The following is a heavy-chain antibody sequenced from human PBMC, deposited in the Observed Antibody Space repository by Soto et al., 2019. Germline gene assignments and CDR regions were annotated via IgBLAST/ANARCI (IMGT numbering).Heavy chain of an antibody. J-gene: IGHJ5*02. V-gene: IGHV3-23*01. CDR3: AKAFQGDIVVVPAAIADP. Sequence: GGSLRLSCAASGFTFSSYAMSWVRQAPGKGLEWVSAISGSGGSTYYADSVKGRFTISRDNSKNTLYLQMNSLRAEDTAVYYCAKAFQGDIVVVPAAIADPWGQGSLVTVSS. CDR2: ISGSGGST. D-gene: IGHD2-2*01. CDR1: GFTFSSYA.